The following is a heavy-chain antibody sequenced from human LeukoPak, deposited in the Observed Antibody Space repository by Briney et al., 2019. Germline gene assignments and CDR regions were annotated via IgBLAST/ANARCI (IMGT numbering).Heavy chain of an antibody. D-gene: IGHD3-10*01. J-gene: IGHJ3*02. Sequence: KVSCKASGGTFSSYTISWVRQAPGQGLEWMGRIIPILGIANYAQKFQGRVTITADKSTSTAYMELSSLRSEDTAVYYCAREPYYGSGSSAFDIWGQGTMVTVSS. CDR1: GGTFSSYT. V-gene: IGHV1-69*02. CDR2: IIPILGIA. CDR3: AREPYYGSGSSAFDI.